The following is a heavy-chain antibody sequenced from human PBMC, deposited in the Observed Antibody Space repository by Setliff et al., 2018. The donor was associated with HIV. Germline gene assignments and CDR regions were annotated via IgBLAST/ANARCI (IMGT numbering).Heavy chain of an antibody. CDR3: ARSTGSTYHYYYMDV. J-gene: IGHJ6*03. Sequence: LSLTCAVYGGSFSGYYWSWIRQPPGKGLEWIGEINHSGSANYNPSLKSRLTISVDTSKNHFSLKLFSVTAADTAVYYCARSTGSTYHYYYMDVWGKGTTVTVSS. V-gene: IGHV4-34*01. CDR1: GGSFSGYY. CDR2: INHSGSA.